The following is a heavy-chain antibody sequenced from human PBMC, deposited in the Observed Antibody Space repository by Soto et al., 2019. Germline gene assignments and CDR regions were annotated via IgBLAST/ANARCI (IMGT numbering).Heavy chain of an antibody. V-gene: IGHV4-34*01. CDR2: INHSGST. D-gene: IGHD2-2*01. Sequence: TLFLTCAVHCSSFIGSYWRRVSQPPWKGLWWIGEINHSGSTNYNPSLKSRVTISVDTSKNQFSLKLSSVTAADTAVYYCARGAGYCSSTSCYGGANYYYYMDVWGRGTTVT. J-gene: IGHJ6*03. CDR1: CSSFIGSY. CDR3: ARGAGYCSSTSCYGGANYYYYMDV.